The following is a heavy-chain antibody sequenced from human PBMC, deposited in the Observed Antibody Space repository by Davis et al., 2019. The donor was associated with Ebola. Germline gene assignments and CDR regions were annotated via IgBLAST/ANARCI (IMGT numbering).Heavy chain of an antibody. Sequence: SDTLSLTCNLSGRSIGRHYLSCIRRPPGKGLEWIGYIYYSGSTNCNPSLKSPVTISVDTSTKPFSLKLSSVNAADLVVYYCARESFSSGSYYTGYYYYGMDVWGQGTTVSVSS. D-gene: IGHD3-10*01. V-gene: IGHV4-59*11. CDR1: GRSIGRHY. J-gene: IGHJ6*02. CDR3: ARESFSSGSYYTGYYYYGMDV. CDR2: IYYSGST.